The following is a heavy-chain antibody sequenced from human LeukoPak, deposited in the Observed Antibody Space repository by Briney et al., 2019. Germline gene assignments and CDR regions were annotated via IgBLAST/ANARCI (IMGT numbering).Heavy chain of an antibody. CDR1: GGSISGGDYY. J-gene: IGHJ4*02. CDR3: ARGGDFWSGYFDY. CDR2: IYYSGST. Sequence: SETLSLTCTVSGGSISGGDYYWSWIRQPPGKGLEWIGYIYYSGSTYYNPSLKSRVTISVDTSKNQFSLKLSSVTAADTAVYYCARGGDFWSGYFDYWGQGTLVTVSS. V-gene: IGHV4-30-4*08. D-gene: IGHD3-3*01.